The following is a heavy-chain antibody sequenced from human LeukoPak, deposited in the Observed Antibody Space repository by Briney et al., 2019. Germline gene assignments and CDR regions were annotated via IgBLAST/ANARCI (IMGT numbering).Heavy chain of an antibody. CDR2: ISGTGGST. Sequence: PGGSLRLSCAASRFTFSSYNMNWVRQAPGKGLEWVSSISGTGGSTYYADSVKGRFTISRDNSKNTLYLQMNSLRAEDTAVYYCAKTSKRYYGSVNIIDYWGQGILVTVSS. D-gene: IGHD3-10*01. V-gene: IGHV3-23*01. CDR1: RFTFSSYN. CDR3: AKTSKRYYGSVNIIDY. J-gene: IGHJ4*02.